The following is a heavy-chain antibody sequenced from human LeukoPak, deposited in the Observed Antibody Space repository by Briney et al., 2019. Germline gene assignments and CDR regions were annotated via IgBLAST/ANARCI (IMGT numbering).Heavy chain of an antibody. CDR3: ARDPGIPAAGTVGYFDY. V-gene: IGHV3-53*01. D-gene: IGHD6-13*01. CDR1: GFTVSSNY. CDR2: IYSGGST. Sequence: GGSLRLSCAASGFTVSSNYISWVRQAPGKGLEWVSVIYSGGSTYYADSVKGRFTISRDNSKNTLYLQMNSLRAEDTAVYYCARDPGIPAAGTVGYFDYWGQGTLVTVSS. J-gene: IGHJ4*02.